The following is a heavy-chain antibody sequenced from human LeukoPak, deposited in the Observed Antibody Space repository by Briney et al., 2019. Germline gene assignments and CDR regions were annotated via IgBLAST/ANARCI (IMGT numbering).Heavy chain of an antibody. J-gene: IGHJ5*02. CDR2: ISSSSDKI. Sequence: GGSLRLSCAASGFTFSSYSMNWVRQAPGKGLEWVSYISSSSDKIYYADSVKGRFTISRDNSKSTVYLQMNSLRAEDTAVYYCAKDQSMDGGNVRGYFDPWGQGTLVTVSS. CDR1: GFTFSSYS. CDR3: AKDQSMDGGNVRGYFDP. V-gene: IGHV3-48*01. D-gene: IGHD4-23*01.